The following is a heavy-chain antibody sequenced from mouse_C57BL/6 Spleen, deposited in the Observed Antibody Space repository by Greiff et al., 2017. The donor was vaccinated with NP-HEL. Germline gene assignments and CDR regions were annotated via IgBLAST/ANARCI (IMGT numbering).Heavy chain of an antibody. J-gene: IGHJ2*01. CDR1: GFTFSDYY. CDR3: ARELGGFDY. CDR2: INYDGSST. Sequence: EVQLVESEGGLVQPGSSMKLSCTASGFTFSDYYMAWVRQVPEKGLEWVANINYDGSSTYYLDSLKSRFIISRDNAKNILYLQMSSLKSEDTATYDCARELGGFDYWGQGTTLTVSS. V-gene: IGHV5-16*01.